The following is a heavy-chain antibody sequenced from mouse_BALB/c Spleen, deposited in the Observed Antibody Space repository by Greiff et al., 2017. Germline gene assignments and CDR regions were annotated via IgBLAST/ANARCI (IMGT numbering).Heavy chain of an antibody. CDR1: GFTFSDYY. CDR2: ISDGGSYT. D-gene: IGHD2-2*01. CDR3: ARDRGYDDAMDY. Sequence: EVKLMESGGGLVKPGGSLKLSCAASGFTFSDYYMYWVRQTPEKRLEWVATISDGGSYTYYPDSVKGRFTISRDNAKNNLYLQMSSLKSEDTAMYYCARDRGYDDAMDYWGQGTSVTVSS. J-gene: IGHJ4*01. V-gene: IGHV5-4*02.